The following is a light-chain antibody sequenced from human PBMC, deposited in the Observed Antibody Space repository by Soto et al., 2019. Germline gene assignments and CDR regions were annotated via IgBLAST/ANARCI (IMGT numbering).Light chain of an antibody. J-gene: IGLJ1*01. CDR2: EVS. CDR1: SRDVGGYNY. V-gene: IGLV2-14*01. Sequence: QSALAQPASVSGSPGQSITISCTGTSRDVGGYNYVSWYQLHPGKAPKLMVYEVSNRPSGVSNRFSGSKSGNTASLTISGLHAEDEADYYCSSYTSSTAYVFGTGTKGTVL. CDR3: SSYTSSTAYV.